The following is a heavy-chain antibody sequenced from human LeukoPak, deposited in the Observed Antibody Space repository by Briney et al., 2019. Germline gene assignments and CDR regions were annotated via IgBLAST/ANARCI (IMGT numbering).Heavy chain of an antibody. D-gene: IGHD6-13*01. CDR2: INAGNGNT. J-gene: IGHJ4*02. CDR3: AREGIAAAGTGGHDY. Sequence: GASVKVSCKASGYTFTSYAMHWVRQSPGQRLEWMGWINAGNGNTKYSQKFQGRVTITRDTSISTAYMELSRLRSDDTAVYYCAREGIAAAGTGGHDYWGQGTLVTVSS. CDR1: GYTFTSYA. V-gene: IGHV1-3*01.